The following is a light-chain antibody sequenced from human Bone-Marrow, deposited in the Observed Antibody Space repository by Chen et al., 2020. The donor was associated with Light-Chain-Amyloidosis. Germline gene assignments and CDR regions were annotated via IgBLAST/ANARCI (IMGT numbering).Light chain of an antibody. V-gene: IGLV9-49*01. CDR3: GTDHGSGSNFVWV. CDR2: VGTGGIVG. CDR1: SANRTYD. J-gene: IGLJ3*02. Sequence: QPVLTQPPSASAPLGASVTLACTLSSANRTYDVDWYQQRPGKGPRFVRRVGTGGIVGSKGVGIPARFSVLGSGLNRYLTIKNIQEEDESEYHCGTDHGSGSNFVWVFGGGTKLTVL.